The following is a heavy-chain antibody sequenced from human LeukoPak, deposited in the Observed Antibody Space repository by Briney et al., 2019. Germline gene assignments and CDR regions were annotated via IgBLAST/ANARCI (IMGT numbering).Heavy chain of an antibody. CDR3: ASHRNVYGDRTGDYYYMDV. J-gene: IGHJ6*03. D-gene: IGHD4-17*01. CDR1: GGTFSSYA. V-gene: IGHV1-69*05. Sequence: EASVKVSCKASGGTFSSYAISWVRQAPGQGLEWMGGIIPIFGTANYAQKFQGRVTITTDESTSTAYMELSSLRSEDTAVYYCASHRNVYGDRTGDYYYMDVWGKGTTVTVSS. CDR2: IIPIFGTA.